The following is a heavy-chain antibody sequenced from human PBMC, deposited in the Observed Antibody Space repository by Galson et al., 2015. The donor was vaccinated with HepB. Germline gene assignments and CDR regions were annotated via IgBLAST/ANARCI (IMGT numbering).Heavy chain of an antibody. D-gene: IGHD2-15*01. CDR1: GFTFSNAW. J-gene: IGHJ5*02. V-gene: IGHV3-15*01. CDR2: IKSKTDGGTT. Sequence: LRLSCAASGFTFSNAWMSWVRQAPGKGLEWVGRIKSKTDGGTTDYAAPVKGRFTISRDDSKNTLYLQMNSLKTEDTAVYYCTRDLSYCSGGSCYSDPPWASWGQGTLVTVSS. CDR3: TRDLSYCSGGSCYSDPPWAS.